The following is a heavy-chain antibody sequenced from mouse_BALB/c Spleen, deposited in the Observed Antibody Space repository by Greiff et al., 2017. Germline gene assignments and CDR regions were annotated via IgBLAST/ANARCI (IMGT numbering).Heavy chain of an antibody. CDR1: GYAFTNYL. J-gene: IGHJ2*01. CDR3: ARQYDYDDY. V-gene: IGHV1-54*01. Sequence: QVHVKQSGAELVRPGTSVKVSCKASGYAFTNYLIEWVKQRPGQGLEWIGVINPGSGGTNYNEKFKGKATLTADKSSSTAYMQLSSLTSDDSAVYFCARQYDYDDYWGQGTTLTVSS. D-gene: IGHD2-4*01. CDR2: INPGSGGT.